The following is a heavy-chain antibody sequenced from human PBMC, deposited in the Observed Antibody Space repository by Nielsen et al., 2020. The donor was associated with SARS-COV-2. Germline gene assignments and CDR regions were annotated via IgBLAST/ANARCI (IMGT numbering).Heavy chain of an antibody. Sequence: GESLKISCAASGFTFSSYWMHWVRQAPGKGLVWVSRINSDGSSTSYADSVKDRFTISRDNAKNTLYLQMNSLRAEDTAVYYCARDLNRDYGMDVWGQGTTVTVSS. CDR1: GFTFSSYW. CDR2: INSDGSST. D-gene: IGHD3-10*01. J-gene: IGHJ6*02. V-gene: IGHV3-74*01. CDR3: ARDLNRDYGMDV.